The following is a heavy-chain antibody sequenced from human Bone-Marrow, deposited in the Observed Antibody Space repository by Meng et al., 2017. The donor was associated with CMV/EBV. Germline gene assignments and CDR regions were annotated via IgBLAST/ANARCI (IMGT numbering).Heavy chain of an antibody. CDR2: INHSGGT. Sequence: SQTLSLTCAVYGGSFSGYYWSWIRQPPGKGLEWIGEINHSGGTNYNPSLKSRVTISVDTSKNQFSLKLSSVTAADTAVYYWATSQQRGCFDPWGQGTLVTISS. CDR3: ATSQQRGCFDP. D-gene: IGHD5-12*01. V-gene: IGHV4-34*03. J-gene: IGHJ5*02. CDR1: GGSFSGYY.